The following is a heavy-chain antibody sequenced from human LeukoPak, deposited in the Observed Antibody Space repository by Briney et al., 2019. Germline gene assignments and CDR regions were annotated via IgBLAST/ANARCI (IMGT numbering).Heavy chain of an antibody. J-gene: IGHJ4*02. V-gene: IGHV4-34*01. CDR2: INHSGST. D-gene: IGHD2-15*01. CDR1: GGSFSGYY. CDR3: ARRRDIVLVLAADPFDY. Sequence: SETLSLTCAVYGGSFSGYYWSWIRQPPGKGLEWIGEINHSGSTNYNPSLKSRVTISVDTSKNQFSLKLSSVTAADTAVYYCARRRDIVLVLAADPFDYWGQGTLVTVSS.